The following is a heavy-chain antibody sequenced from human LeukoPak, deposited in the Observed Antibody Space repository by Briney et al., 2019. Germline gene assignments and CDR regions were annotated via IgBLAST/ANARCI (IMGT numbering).Heavy chain of an antibody. J-gene: IGHJ4*02. CDR2: INHVGSI. CDR1: GGSLSGYY. CDR3: ARTYCSSDTCYTHGFVY. Sequence: SETLSLTCAVYGGSLSGYYWNWIRQPPGKGLEWIGEINHVGSISYIPSLKSRVSISVDTSKNQFSLKLSSVTAADTAVYYCARTYCSSDTCYTHGFVYWGQGTLATVSS. D-gene: IGHD2-2*01. V-gene: IGHV4-34*01.